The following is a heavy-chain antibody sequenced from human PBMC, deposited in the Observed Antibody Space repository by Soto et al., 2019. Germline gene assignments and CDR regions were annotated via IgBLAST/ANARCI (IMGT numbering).Heavy chain of an antibody. D-gene: IGHD3-16*01. J-gene: IGHJ6*02. V-gene: IGHV3-23*01. CDR3: AKGLRRLLRTQYYYGLDV. Sequence: EVQLLESGGGLVQPGGSLRLSCADSGFTFSPYAMTWVRQAPGKGLEWDSSISGSGGNTNYADSVKGRFTVSRDNSKRTLSLQMNSLTEEDTAIYYCAKGLRRLLRTQYYYGLDVWGRGTTVTVSS. CDR2: ISGSGGNT. CDR1: GFTFSPYA.